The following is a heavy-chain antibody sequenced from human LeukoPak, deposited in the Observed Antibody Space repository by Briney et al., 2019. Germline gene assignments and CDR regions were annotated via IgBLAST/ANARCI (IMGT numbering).Heavy chain of an antibody. CDR3: ARGLARLGELSYLLFGAFDI. CDR2: IYSGGST. V-gene: IGHV3-66*01. D-gene: IGHD3-16*02. CDR1: GLTFSSYS. J-gene: IGHJ3*02. Sequence: GGSLRLSCSVSGLTFSSYSMSWVRQAPGKGLEWVSVIYSGGSTHYADSVKGRFTISRDNSKNTLYLQMNSLRAEDTAVYYCARGLARLGELSYLLFGAFDIWGQGTMVTVS.